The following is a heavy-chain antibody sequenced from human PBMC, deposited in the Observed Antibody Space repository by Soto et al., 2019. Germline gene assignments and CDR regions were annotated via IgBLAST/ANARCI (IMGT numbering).Heavy chain of an antibody. Sequence: ASVEPSSKASRYTYTSYYRKWVRQATGQGLEWMGWMNPNSGNTGYAQKFQGRVTMTRNTSISTAYMELSSLRSEDTAVYYCVSQKYSTSSIFHYWGQGTLVTVSS. CDR1: RYTYTSYY. CDR3: VSQKYSTSSIFHY. D-gene: IGHD6-6*01. CDR2: MNPNSGNT. V-gene: IGHV1-8*01. J-gene: IGHJ4*02.